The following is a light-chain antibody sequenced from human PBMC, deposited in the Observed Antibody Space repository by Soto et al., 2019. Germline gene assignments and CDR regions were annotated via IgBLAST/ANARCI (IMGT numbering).Light chain of an antibody. CDR3: CSYTSLSTVV. V-gene: IGLV2-14*01. CDR1: SSDVGGYNH. Sequence: QSALTQPASVSGSPGQSITISCTGTSSDVGGYNHVSWYQHSPGKAPKLILFAVSDRPSGVSHRFSGTKSGNTASLTISVLQEDDEAYYYCCSYTSLSTVVFGGGTKVTVL. CDR2: AVS. J-gene: IGLJ2*01.